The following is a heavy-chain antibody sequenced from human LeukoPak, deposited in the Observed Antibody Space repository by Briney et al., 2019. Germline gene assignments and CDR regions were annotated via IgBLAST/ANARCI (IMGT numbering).Heavy chain of an antibody. CDR3: ARGRRITMVRGVIKAWFDP. D-gene: IGHD3-10*01. CDR1: GGSFSGYY. CDR2: INHSGST. Sequence: SETLSLTCAVYGGSFSGYYWSWIRQPPGKGLEWIGEINHSGSTNHNPSLKSRVTISVDTSKNQFSLKLSSVTAADTAVYYCARGRRITMVRGVIKAWFDPWGQGTLVTVSS. V-gene: IGHV4-34*01. J-gene: IGHJ5*02.